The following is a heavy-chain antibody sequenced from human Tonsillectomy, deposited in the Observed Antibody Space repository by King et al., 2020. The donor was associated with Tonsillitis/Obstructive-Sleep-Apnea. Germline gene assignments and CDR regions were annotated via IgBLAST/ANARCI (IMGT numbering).Heavy chain of an antibody. J-gene: IGHJ4*02. V-gene: IGHV1-18*01. CDR1: GYTFISYD. Sequence: QVQLVQSGAEVKKPGASVKVSCKASGYTFISYDINWVRQAPGQGLEWMGWISTYNGNTNYAQKLQDRVTMTTETSTSTAYMELRSLRSDDTAVYYCAKDGGLGDLDYWGQGTLVTVSS. CDR3: AKDGGLGDLDY. CDR2: ISTYNGNT. D-gene: IGHD3-3*01.